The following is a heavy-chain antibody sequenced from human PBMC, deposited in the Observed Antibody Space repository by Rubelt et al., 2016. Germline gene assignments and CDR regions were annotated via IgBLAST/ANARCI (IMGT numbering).Heavy chain of an antibody. CDR3: ARGRFLEWLPPDY. CDR1: GGSISSSSYY. D-gene: IGHD3-3*01. CDR2: IYYSGST. Sequence: QLQLQESGPGLVKPSETLSLTCTVSGGSISSSSYYWGWIRQPPGKGLEWIGSIYYSGSTCYTPSLKSRVTISVDTSSNEFSVKRSSGTAADAALYCWARGRFLEWLPPDYWGQGTLVTVSS. J-gene: IGHJ4*02. V-gene: IGHV4-39*01.